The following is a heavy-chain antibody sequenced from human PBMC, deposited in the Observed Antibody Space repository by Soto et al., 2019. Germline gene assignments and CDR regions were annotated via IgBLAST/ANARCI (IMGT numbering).Heavy chain of an antibody. CDR1: GYTFTSHY. Sequence: QVHLVQSGAEVKEPGASVKVSCKASGYTFTSHYMHWVRQAPGQGLEWMGIFNPIGGSTTYAKTFQGRVPMTSDTSPRTVYMGLTSLTSEDTAVYYCARGGFGGDCSFDYWGQGTLVTVSS. D-gene: IGHD2-21*02. J-gene: IGHJ4*02. CDR2: FNPIGGST. V-gene: IGHV1-46*01. CDR3: ARGGFGGDCSFDY.